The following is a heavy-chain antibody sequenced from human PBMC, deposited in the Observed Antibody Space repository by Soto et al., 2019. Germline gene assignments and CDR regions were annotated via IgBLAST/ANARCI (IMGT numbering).Heavy chain of an antibody. CDR3: ASDDYGYYSNWFDP. V-gene: IGHV3-33*01. CDR2: IWYDGSIQ. Sequence: VQLVESGGGVVQTGRSLRLSCAASGFTFSNFGMHWVRQAPGKGLEWVAVIWYDGSIQYYADSVKGRFTISRDNSKNTLYLQNTSLRAEDTAVYYCASDDYGYYSNWFDPWGRGTLVTVSS. CDR1: GFTFSNFG. J-gene: IGHJ5*02. D-gene: IGHD4-17*01.